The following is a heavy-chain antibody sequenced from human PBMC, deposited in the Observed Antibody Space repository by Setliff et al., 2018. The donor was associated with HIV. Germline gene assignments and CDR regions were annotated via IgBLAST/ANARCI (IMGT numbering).Heavy chain of an antibody. V-gene: IGHV4-31*03. CDR2: IYNTGST. J-gene: IGHJ4*02. CDR3: ASDYAGSGRPFDY. CDR1: GGSISSGGFY. D-gene: IGHD2-15*01. Sequence: PSETLSLTCTVTGGSISSGGFYWTWIRQHPGKGLEWIGYIYNTGSTYHSPSLESRVTISIDTSKNQFSLKLNSVTAADTAVYYCASDYAGSGRPFDYWGRGTLVTVSS.